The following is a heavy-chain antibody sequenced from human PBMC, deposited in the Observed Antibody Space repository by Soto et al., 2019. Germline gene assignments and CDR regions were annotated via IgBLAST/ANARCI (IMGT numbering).Heavy chain of an antibody. Sequence: EVQLVESGGGLAQPVGSLRLSCAASGFSISSYWMHWVRQGPGKGLVWVSRINGDGSSTSYADSVKGRFTISRDNAKNTLFLQMNSLRGEDTAVYYCATETEWSPHNWGQGTLVTVSS. J-gene: IGHJ4*02. CDR3: ATETEWSPHN. D-gene: IGHD3-3*01. V-gene: IGHV3-74*01. CDR1: GFSISSYW. CDR2: INGDGSST.